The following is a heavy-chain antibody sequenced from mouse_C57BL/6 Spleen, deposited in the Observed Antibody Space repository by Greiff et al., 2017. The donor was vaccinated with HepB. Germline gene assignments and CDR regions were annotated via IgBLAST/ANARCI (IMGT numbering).Heavy chain of an antibody. D-gene: IGHD2-4*01. CDR2: ISDGGSYT. J-gene: IGHJ3*01. V-gene: IGHV5-4*03. CDR3: VDYAFAY. CDR1: GFTFSSYA. Sequence: EVNLVESGGGLVKPGGSLKLSCAASGFTFSSYAMSWVRQTPEKRLEWVATISDGGSYTYYPDNVKGRFTISRDNAKNNLYLQMSHLKSEDTAMYYCVDYAFAYWGQGTLVTVSA.